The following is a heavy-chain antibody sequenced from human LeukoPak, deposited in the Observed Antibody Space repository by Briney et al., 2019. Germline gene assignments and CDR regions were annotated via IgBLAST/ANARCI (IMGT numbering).Heavy chain of an antibody. CDR2: IYYSGAT. V-gene: IGHV4-39*07. D-gene: IGHD3-22*01. J-gene: IGHJ4*02. Sequence: SETLSLTCTVSGGSISSSSYFWGWIRQPPGKGLEWIGSIYYSGATYYNSSLKSRVTISVDTSENQFSLKLSSVTAADTAVYYCASYSNYYDSSGYYSPDYWGQGTLVTVSS. CDR1: GGSISSSSYF. CDR3: ASYSNYYDSSGYYSPDY.